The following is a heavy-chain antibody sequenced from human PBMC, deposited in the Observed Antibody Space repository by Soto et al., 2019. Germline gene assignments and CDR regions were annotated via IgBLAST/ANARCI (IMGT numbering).Heavy chain of an antibody. D-gene: IGHD1-7*01. CDR3: ARQRWNYPWLDP. CDR1: GGSISSSNW. CDR2: IYHSGST. Sequence: KTSETLSLTCAVSGGSISSSNWWSWVRQPPGKGLEWIGVIYHSGSTNYNPSLKSRVTISVDKSKNQFSLKLSSVTAADTAVYYCARQRWNYPWLDPWGPGTLVTVSS. J-gene: IGHJ5*02. V-gene: IGHV4-4*02.